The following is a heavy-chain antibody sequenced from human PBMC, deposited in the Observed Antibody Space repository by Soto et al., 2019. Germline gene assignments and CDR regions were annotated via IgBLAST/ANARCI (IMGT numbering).Heavy chain of an antibody. CDR1: GFNFNDHG. V-gene: IGHV3-9*01. D-gene: IGHD3-10*01. J-gene: IGHJ6*03. Sequence: GGSLRLSCIASGFNFNDHGMHWVRQAPGMGLEWVSGITLHSVGMGYADSVKGRFTFSRDIAKNSLYLQMNSLRVEVTALYYCAKEDSGFSGYMDVWGKGTTVTVSS. CDR3: AKEDSGFSGYMDV. CDR2: ITLHSVGM.